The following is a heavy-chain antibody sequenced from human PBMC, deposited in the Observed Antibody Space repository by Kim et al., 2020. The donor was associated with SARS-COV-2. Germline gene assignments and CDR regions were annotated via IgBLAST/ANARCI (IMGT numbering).Heavy chain of an antibody. CDR1: GFTFDDHM. V-gene: IGHV3-43*01. Sequence: GGSLRLSCAASGFTFDDHMMHWVRQVPGKGLEWISLISWDGYTTNYADSVRGRFTISRDNSKKSLYLQMDNLKVEDTAFYYCAKNGDRWLQLMQYYFEYWAWEPWSPSPQ. CDR2: ISWDGYTT. J-gene: IGHJ4*02. CDR3: AKNGDRWLQLMQYYFEY. D-gene: IGHD5-12*01.